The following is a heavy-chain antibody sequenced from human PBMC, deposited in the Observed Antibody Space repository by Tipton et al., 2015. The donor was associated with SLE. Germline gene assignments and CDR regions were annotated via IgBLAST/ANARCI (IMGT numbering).Heavy chain of an antibody. D-gene: IGHD3-3*01. CDR1: GSTFDDYT. CDR2: VTWDGGST. CDR3: AGYDFWSGHSGAFDV. V-gene: IGHV3-43*01. Sequence: SLRLSCAASGSTFDDYTMHWVRQVPGKGLEWVSLVTWDGGSTYYADSVKGRFTISGDNSKNTLYLQMKSLRAEDTAVYYCAGYDFWSGHSGAFDVWGQGTMVTVSS. J-gene: IGHJ3*01.